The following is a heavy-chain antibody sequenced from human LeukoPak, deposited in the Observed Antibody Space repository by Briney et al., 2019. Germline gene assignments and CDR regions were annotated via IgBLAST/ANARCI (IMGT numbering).Heavy chain of an antibody. D-gene: IGHD3-16*01. Sequence: PGGSLRLSCAASGFTSSSYWMSWVRQAPGKGLEWVANIKQDGSEKYYVDSVKGRFAISRDNAENTLYLQLNRLRAEDTALYYCARVGYVDEAFDNWGQGVLVTVSS. CDR2: IKQDGSEK. CDR1: GFTSSSYW. V-gene: IGHV3-7*03. CDR3: ARVGYVDEAFDN. J-gene: IGHJ4*02.